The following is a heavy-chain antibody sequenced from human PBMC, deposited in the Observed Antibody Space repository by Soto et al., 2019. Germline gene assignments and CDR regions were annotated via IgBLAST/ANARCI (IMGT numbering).Heavy chain of an antibody. CDR2: IVVGSGNT. CDR1: GFTFTSST. V-gene: IGHV1-58*01. CDR3: AARTGYYDSSGYLASDAFDI. D-gene: IGHD3-22*01. Sequence: SVKVSCKASGFTFTSSTVQWVRQARGQRLEWIGWIVVGSGNTNYAQKFQERVTITRDMSTSTAYMELSSLRSEDTAVYYCAARTGYYDSSGYLASDAFDIWGQGTMVTVSS. J-gene: IGHJ3*02.